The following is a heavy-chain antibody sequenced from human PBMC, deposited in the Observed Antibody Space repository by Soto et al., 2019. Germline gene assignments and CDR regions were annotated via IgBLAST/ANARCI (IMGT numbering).Heavy chain of an antibody. CDR2: ISTYNGNT. V-gene: IGHV1-18*01. Sequence: QVQLVQSGAEVKKPGASVKVSCKASGYTFTSYGISWVRQAPGKGLEWMGWISTYNGNTNYAQKLQGRVTMTTDTSKSTAYMDLRSLRSDDTAVYYCARVPATGYYYDSSGYYYFDYWGQGTLVTVSS. J-gene: IGHJ4*02. CDR3: ARVPATGYYYDSSGYYYFDY. CDR1: GYTFTSYG. D-gene: IGHD3-22*01.